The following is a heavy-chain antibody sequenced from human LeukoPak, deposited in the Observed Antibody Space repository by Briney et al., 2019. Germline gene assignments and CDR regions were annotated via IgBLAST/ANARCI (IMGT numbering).Heavy chain of an antibody. D-gene: IGHD5-24*01. J-gene: IGHJ6*03. CDR1: GGSISNNNYY. CDR3: ARTGDGSNFYNYYYMDV. Sequence: PSETLSLTCTVSGGSISNNNYYWDWIRQPPGKGLEWIGTIYYSGSTYYNPSLKSRVSMFVDTSKNQFSLSLSSVTVADTAVYYCARTGDGSNFYNYYYMDVWGKGTTVIVSS. CDR2: IYYSGST. V-gene: IGHV4-39*01.